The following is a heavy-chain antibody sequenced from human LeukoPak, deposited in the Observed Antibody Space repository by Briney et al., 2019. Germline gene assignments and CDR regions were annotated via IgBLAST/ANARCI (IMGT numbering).Heavy chain of an antibody. CDR1: GYSFTSYG. CDR2: ISAYNGNT. CDR3: ARDICSSTSCLLYYFDN. V-gene: IGHV1-18*01. Sequence: GASVKVSCKASGYSFTSYGISWVRQAPGQGLEWLGWISAYNGNTNYAQKFQGRVTMTTDTSTSTAYMELRSLRFDDTAVYYCARDICSSTSCLLYYFDNWGQGTLVTVSS. D-gene: IGHD2-2*01. J-gene: IGHJ4*02.